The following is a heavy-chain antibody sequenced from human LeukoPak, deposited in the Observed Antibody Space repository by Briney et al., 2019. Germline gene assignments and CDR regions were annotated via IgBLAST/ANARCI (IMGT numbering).Heavy chain of an antibody. D-gene: IGHD2-2*01. CDR3: ARAGCSSTSCYTNWFDP. CDR2: ISSSSSYI. Sequence: GGSLRLSCAASGFTFSSYSMNWVRQAPGKGLEWVSSISSSSSYIYYADSVKGRFTISRDNAKNSLYLQMNSLRAEDTAVYYCARAGCSSTSCYTNWFDPWGQGTLVTVSS. J-gene: IGHJ5*02. V-gene: IGHV3-21*01. CDR1: GFTFSSYS.